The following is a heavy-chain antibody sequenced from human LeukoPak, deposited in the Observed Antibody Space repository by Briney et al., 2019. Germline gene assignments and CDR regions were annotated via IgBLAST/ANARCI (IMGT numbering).Heavy chain of an antibody. Sequence: GRSLRLSCAASGFTFSSYAMSWVRQAPGKGLEWVSAISGSGGSTYYADSVKGRFTISRDNSKNTLYLQMNSLRAEDTAVYYCAKDRGDYDFWSGYPFDYWGQGTLVTVSS. CDR2: ISGSGGST. CDR1: GFTFSSYA. V-gene: IGHV3-23*01. J-gene: IGHJ4*02. D-gene: IGHD3-3*01. CDR3: AKDRGDYDFWSGYPFDY.